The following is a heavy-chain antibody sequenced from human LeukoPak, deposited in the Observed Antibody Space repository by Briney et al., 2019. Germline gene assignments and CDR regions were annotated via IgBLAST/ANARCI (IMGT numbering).Heavy chain of an antibody. CDR1: GFTFSSDA. V-gene: IGHV3-23*01. CDR3: ARDPEATILGYCSSTSCGYFDY. D-gene: IGHD2-2*01. CDR2: VGGSSGGST. J-gene: IGHJ4*02. Sequence: PGGSLRLSCAASGFTFSSDAMNWVRLAPGKGLEWVSSVGGSSGGSTQYADAVKGRFTVSRDNAKNSLYLQMNSLRAEDTAVYYCARDPEATILGYCSSTSCGYFDYWGQGTLVTVSS.